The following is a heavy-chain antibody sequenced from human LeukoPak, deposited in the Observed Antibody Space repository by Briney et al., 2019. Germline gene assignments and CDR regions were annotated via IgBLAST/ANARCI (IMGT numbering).Heavy chain of an antibody. CDR1: GGSISSSSYY. V-gene: IGHV4-39*07. D-gene: IGHD6-13*01. CDR3: ARASSSSPNLFIDAFDI. J-gene: IGHJ3*02. CDR2: IYYSGST. Sequence: PSETLSLTCTVSGGSISSSSYYWGWIRQPPGKGLEWIGSIYYSGSTYYNPSLKSRVTISVDTSKNQFSLKLSSVTAADTAVYYCARASSSSPNLFIDAFDIWGQGTMVTVSS.